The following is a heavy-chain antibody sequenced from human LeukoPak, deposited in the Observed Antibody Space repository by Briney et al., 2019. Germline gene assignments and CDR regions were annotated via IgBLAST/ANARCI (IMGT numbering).Heavy chain of an antibody. CDR2: IYNSGST. V-gene: IGHV4-59*12. CDR1: GVFISTYY. CDR3: AREWRLVRNFDY. Sequence: KTSETLSLTCTVSGVFISTYYWSWIRQPPGKGLEWIGYIYNSGSTKYNPSLKSRVTISVDTSKNQFSLKLSSVTAADTAVYYCAREWRLVRNFDYWGQGTLVTVSS. J-gene: IGHJ4*02. D-gene: IGHD6-13*01.